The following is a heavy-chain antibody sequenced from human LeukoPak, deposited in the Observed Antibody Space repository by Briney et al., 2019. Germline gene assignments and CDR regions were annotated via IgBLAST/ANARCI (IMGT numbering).Heavy chain of an antibody. CDR2: IAYDGSHK. CDR3: AKKREAIAAPAGFDY. CDR1: GFTFSTYG. D-gene: IGHD6-13*01. V-gene: IGHV3-30*18. J-gene: IGHJ4*02. Sequence: PGGSLRLSCAASGFTFSTYGMHWVRQAPGEGLEWVAVIAYDGSHKFYADSVKGRFTISRDNSKNTVYLQMNSLRAEDTALYYCAKKREAIAAPAGFDYWGQGTLVTVSS.